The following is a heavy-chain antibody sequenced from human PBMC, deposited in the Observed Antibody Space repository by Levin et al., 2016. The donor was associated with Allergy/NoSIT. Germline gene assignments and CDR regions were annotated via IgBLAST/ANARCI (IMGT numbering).Heavy chain of an antibody. J-gene: IGHJ6*02. CDR2: IDSDGSRT. Sequence: VRQAPGKGLVWVSRIDSDGSRTSYADSVKGRFTISRDNAKNTLYLQMNSLRAEDTAVYYCARVRYYGMDVWGQGTTVTVSS. CDR3: ARVRYYGMDV. V-gene: IGHV3-74*01.